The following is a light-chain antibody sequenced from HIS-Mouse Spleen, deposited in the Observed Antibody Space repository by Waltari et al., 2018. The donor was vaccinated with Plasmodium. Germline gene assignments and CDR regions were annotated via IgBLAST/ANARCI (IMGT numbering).Light chain of an antibody. CDR3: QVWDSSTV. Sequence: SYELTQPLSVSVALGQTARITCGGNNIVLKNAHWYQQKPGQAPVLVIYRDSNRPSGIPERFSGSNSGNTATLTISRAQAGDEADYYCQVWDSSTVFGGGTKLTVL. V-gene: IGLV3-9*01. CDR2: RDS. J-gene: IGLJ3*02. CDR1: NIVLKN.